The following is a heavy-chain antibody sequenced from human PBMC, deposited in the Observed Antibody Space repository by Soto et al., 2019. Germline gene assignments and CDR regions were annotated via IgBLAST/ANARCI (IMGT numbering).Heavy chain of an antibody. D-gene: IGHD3-22*01. CDR3: ARDGTLYDSSAYYYRY. CDR1: GGTFSRYT. Sequence: QVQLVQSGAEVKKPGSSVKVSCKASGGTFSRYTITWVRQAPGQGLEWMGGITPMFGTPNYAQKFQGRVTITADESTSTAHMERSSLRSEDTAMYYCARDGTLYDSSAYYYRYWGQGTLVTVSS. CDR2: ITPMFGTP. V-gene: IGHV1-69*01. J-gene: IGHJ4*02.